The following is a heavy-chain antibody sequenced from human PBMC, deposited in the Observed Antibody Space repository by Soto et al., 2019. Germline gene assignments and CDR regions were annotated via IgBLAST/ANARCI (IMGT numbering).Heavy chain of an antibody. D-gene: IGHD3-3*01. CDR2: INPNSGGT. CDR3: ARDRITIFGVVKVLDYYGMDV. CDR1: RYTFTGYY. J-gene: IGHJ6*02. Sequence: ASVKVSCKASRYTFTGYYINWVRQAPGQGLEWLGSINPNSGGTNYAQKFQGWVTMNRDTSISTAYMELSRLRSDETAVYYCARDRITIFGVVKVLDYYGMDVWGQGTTVTVSS. V-gene: IGHV1-2*04.